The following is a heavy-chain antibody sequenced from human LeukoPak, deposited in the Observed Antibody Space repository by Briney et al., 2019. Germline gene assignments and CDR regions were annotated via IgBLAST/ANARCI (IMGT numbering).Heavy chain of an antibody. CDR3: ARDLDIVVAVAASPGAGLDV. CDR1: GFTFNTYT. D-gene: IGHD2-15*01. V-gene: IGHV3-48*01. J-gene: IGHJ6*02. Sequence: GGSLRLSCAASGFTFNTYTMNWVRQAPGKGLEWVSYISGSSGIIDYADSVRGRFTISRDNAKNSLYLQMNSLRAEDTAVYYCARDLDIVVAVAASPGAGLDVWGRGTTVTVSS. CDR2: ISGSSGII.